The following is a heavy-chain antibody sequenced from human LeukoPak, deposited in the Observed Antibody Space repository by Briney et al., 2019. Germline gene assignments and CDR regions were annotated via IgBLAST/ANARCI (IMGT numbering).Heavy chain of an antibody. CDR3: ARVDTAILPYFDY. CDR1: GGSISGYY. CDR2: IYYSGST. D-gene: IGHD5-18*01. Sequence: SETLSLTCTVSGGSISGYYWSWIRQPPGKGLWWIVYIYYSGSTNYNPSLKSRVTISVDTSKNQFSLKLSSVTAADTAVYYCARVDTAILPYFDYWGQGTLVTVSS. V-gene: IGHV4-59*01. J-gene: IGHJ4*02.